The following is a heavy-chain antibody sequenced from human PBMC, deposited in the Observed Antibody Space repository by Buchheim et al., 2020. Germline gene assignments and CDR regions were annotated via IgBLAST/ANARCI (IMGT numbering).Heavy chain of an antibody. J-gene: IGHJ4*02. CDR2: IKQDGSEK. CDR3: AGPYLRFN. V-gene: IGHV3-7*01. D-gene: IGHD3-3*01. CDR1: GFTFSDHW. Sequence: EVQVVESGGGLVQPGGSLRLSCAASGFTFSDHWMTWVGKAPGKGLEGVALIKQDGSEKYYVASVKARFTISRENTENSLYLQMNSLRAEDTAMYYCAGPYLRFNWGQGTL.